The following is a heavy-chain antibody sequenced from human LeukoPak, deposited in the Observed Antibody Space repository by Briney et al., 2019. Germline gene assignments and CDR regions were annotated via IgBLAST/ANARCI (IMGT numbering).Heavy chain of an antibody. Sequence: ASVKVSCKASGYTFTSYAMNWARQAPGQGLEWMGWVNTNTGNPTYAQGFTGRFVFSLDTSVSTAYLQISSLKAEDTAVYYCARDPPYCGGDCYPLDYYYYGMDVWGQGTTVTVSS. D-gene: IGHD2-21*02. CDR1: GYTFTSYA. CDR3: ARDPPYCGGDCYPLDYYYYGMDV. J-gene: IGHJ6*02. V-gene: IGHV7-4-1*02. CDR2: VNTNTGNP.